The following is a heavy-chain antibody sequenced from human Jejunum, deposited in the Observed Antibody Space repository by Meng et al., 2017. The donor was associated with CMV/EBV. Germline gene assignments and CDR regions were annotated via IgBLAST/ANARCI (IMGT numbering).Heavy chain of an antibody. CDR3: ARPRWDWAPGY. J-gene: IGHJ4*02. CDR1: GYSFSDYY. D-gene: IGHD4-23*01. V-gene: IGHV1-2*02. CDR2: INCYSGDT. Sequence: QGRLGRSGAEVKKPGASVKVTCKASGYSFSDYYMHWVRQAPGQGPEWMGWINCYSGDTRYAQKFQGRVTMSRDTSSNTVYLDLSSLKPDDTAVYYCARPRWDWAPGYWGQGTLVTVSS.